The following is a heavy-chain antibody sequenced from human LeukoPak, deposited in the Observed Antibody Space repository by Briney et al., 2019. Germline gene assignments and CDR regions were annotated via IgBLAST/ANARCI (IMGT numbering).Heavy chain of an antibody. CDR2: IIPIFGTA. CDR3: ARQYCSSTSCSREWFDP. J-gene: IGHJ5*02. V-gene: IGHV1-69*13. CDR1: GGTFSSYA. Sequence: ASVKVSCKASGGTFSSYAISWVRQAPGQGLEWMGGIIPIFGTANYAQKFQGRVTITADESTSTAYMELSSLRSEDTAVYYCARQYCSSTSCSREWFDPWGQGTLVTVSS. D-gene: IGHD2-2*01.